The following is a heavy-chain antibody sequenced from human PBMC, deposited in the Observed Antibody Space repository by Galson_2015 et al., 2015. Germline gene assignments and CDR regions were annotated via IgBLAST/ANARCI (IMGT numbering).Heavy chain of an antibody. CDR3: ARGLHIAFDI. CDR1: GDSVSSNSVA. Sequence: CAISGDSVSSNSVAWNWIRQSPSRGLEWLGRTYYRSKWYNDYAISVKSRITINPDTSRNHFSLQLNSVTPEDTAVYYYARGLHIAFDIWGQGTMVTVSS. V-gene: IGHV6-1*01. CDR2: TYYRSKWYN. J-gene: IGHJ3*02. D-gene: IGHD2-21*01.